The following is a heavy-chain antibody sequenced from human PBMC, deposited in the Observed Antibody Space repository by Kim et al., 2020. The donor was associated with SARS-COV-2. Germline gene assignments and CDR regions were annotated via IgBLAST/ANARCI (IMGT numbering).Heavy chain of an antibody. CDR3: AKDVLSVHYYYGMDV. CDR2: ISYDGNSQ. Sequence: GGSLRLSCAASGFAFNMYGMHWVRQAPGKGLEWVAVISYDGNSQSYVDSVKGRFTVSRDNSKNLVYLQMTSLRGEDTAVYYCAKDVLSVHYYYGMDVWG. D-gene: IGHD3-10*02. V-gene: IGHV3-30*18. CDR1: GFAFNMYG. J-gene: IGHJ6*02.